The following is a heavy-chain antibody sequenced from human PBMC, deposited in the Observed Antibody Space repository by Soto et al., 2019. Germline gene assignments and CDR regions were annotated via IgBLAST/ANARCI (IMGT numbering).Heavy chain of an antibody. CDR3: ARATSGDGYHS. J-gene: IGHJ4*02. CDR1: GYTFTSYG. CDR2: ISAYNGNT. Sequence: GASVKVSCKASGYTFTSYGISWVRQAPGQGLEWMGGISAYNGNTNYAQKFQGRVTMTRDTSTSTVYMELSSLRSEDTAVYYCARATSGDGYHSWGQGTLVTVSS. D-gene: IGHD5-12*01. V-gene: IGHV1-18*01.